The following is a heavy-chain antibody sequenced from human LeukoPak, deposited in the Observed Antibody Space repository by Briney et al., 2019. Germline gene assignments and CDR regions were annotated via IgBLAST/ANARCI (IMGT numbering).Heavy chain of an antibody. Sequence: GGSLRLSCAASGFTFSNSCMTWVRQAPGKGLEWVSFISSSSSNIYYADSVKGRFTISRDNAKNSVYLQMNNLRVEDTAVYYCARDVVGVLWFIPLDNWGQGTLVTVSS. D-gene: IGHD3-10*01. CDR1: GFTFSNSC. V-gene: IGHV3-21*06. J-gene: IGHJ4*02. CDR3: ARDVVGVLWFIPLDN. CDR2: ISSSSSNI.